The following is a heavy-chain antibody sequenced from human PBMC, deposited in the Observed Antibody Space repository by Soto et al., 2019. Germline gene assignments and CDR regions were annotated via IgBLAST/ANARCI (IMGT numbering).Heavy chain of an antibody. CDR3: ARAEGGSGYDSSY. J-gene: IGHJ4*02. Sequence: QVQLVQSGAEVKKPGSSVKVSCKASGGTFSSYTISWVRQAAGQGLEWMGRIIPILGIANYAQKFQGRVTITADKSTSTAYMELSGLRSEDTAVYYCARAEGGSGYDSSYWGQGTLVTVSS. CDR1: GGTFSSYT. D-gene: IGHD5-12*01. V-gene: IGHV1-69*02. CDR2: IIPILGIA.